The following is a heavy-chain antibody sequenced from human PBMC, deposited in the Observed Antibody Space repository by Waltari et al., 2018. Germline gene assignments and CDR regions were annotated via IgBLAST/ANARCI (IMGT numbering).Heavy chain of an antibody. CDR1: GFTFDAYA. CDR3: AKDISPIAARSFDY. J-gene: IGHJ4*02. V-gene: IGHV3-9*03. CDR2: ISWNSGSI. Sequence: EVQLVESGGGLVQPGRSLRLSCAASGFTFDAYAMHWVRQAPGKGLEWVSGISWNSGSIGYADSVKGRFTISRDNAKNSLYLQMNSLRAEDMALYYCAKDISPIAARSFDYWGQGTLVTVSS. D-gene: IGHD6-6*01.